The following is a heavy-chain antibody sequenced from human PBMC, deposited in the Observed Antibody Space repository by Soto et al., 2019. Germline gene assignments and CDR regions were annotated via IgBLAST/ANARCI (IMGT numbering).Heavy chain of an antibody. D-gene: IGHD1-1*01. V-gene: IGHV4-31*03. CDR3: ARVYNWIYSL. Sequence: QVQLQESGPGLVKPSQTLSLTCTVSGGSISSGGYYWSWIRQHPGKGLEWIGYIYYSGSTYYNPSLKSRVTMSVATSKNQLTLKLSSVTAADTAVYYCARVYNWIYSLWGQGTLVTVSS. J-gene: IGHJ4*02. CDR1: GGSISSGGYY. CDR2: IYYSGST.